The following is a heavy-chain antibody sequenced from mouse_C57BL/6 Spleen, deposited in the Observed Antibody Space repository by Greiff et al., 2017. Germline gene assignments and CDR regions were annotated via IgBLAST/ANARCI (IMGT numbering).Heavy chain of an antibody. D-gene: IGHD2-5*01. Sequence: EVQLQQSGPELVKPGASVKISCKASGYTFTDYYMNWVKQSHGKSLEWIGDINPNNGGTSYNQKFKGKATLTVDKSSSTAYMELRSLTSEDSAVYYCARMSNYRYYAMGYWGQGTSVTASS. CDR3: ARMSNYRYYAMGY. J-gene: IGHJ4*01. CDR1: GYTFTDYY. CDR2: INPNNGGT. V-gene: IGHV1-26*01.